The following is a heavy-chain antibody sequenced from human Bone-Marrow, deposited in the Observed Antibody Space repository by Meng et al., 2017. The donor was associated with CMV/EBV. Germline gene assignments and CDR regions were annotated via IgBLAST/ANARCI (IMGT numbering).Heavy chain of an antibody. J-gene: IGHJ5*02. CDR1: GFSLSTSGVG. D-gene: IGHD3-3*01. CDR2: IYWNDDK. V-gene: IGHV2-5*01. Sequence: SGPTLVKPTQTLTLTCTFSGFSLSTSGVGVGWIRQPPGKALEWLALIYWNDDKRYSPSLKSRLTITKDTSKNKVVLTMTNMDPVDTATYCCAHRLLYDFWSGRRLGWFDPWGQGTLVTVSS. CDR3: AHRLLYDFWSGRRLGWFDP.